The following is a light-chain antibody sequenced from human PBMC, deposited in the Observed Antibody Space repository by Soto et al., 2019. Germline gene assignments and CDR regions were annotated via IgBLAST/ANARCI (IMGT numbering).Light chain of an antibody. CDR3: QQVNSYPYT. V-gene: IGKV1-9*01. Sequence: IQLTQSPSSLSASVGDRVTITCRASQGISSYLAWYQQKPGRAPNLLIYAASTLQSGVPSRFSGSGSGTDLTLTISSLQPEDFASYYCQQVNSYPYTFGQGTKLEIK. J-gene: IGKJ2*01. CDR2: AAS. CDR1: QGISSY.